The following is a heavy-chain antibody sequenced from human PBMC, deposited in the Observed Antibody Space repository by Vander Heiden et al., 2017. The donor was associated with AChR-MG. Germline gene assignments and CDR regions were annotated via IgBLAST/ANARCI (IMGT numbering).Heavy chain of an antibody. CDR3: AKVTAAPDHYYYYGMDV. D-gene: IGHD6-13*01. Sequence: EVQLLESGGGLVQPGGSLRLPCAASGFTFRSYALSWGRQAPGKGREWVSAISGSGGSTYYADSVKGRFTISRDNSKNTLYLQMNSLRAEDTAVYYCAKVTAAPDHYYYYGMDVWGQGTTVTVSS. V-gene: IGHV3-23*01. CDR2: ISGSGGST. CDR1: GFTFRSYA. J-gene: IGHJ6*02.